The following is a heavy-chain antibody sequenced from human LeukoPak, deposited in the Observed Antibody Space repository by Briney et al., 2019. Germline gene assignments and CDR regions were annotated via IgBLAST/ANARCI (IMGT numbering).Heavy chain of an antibody. Sequence: PSETLSLTCAVYGGSFSGYYWSWIRQPPGKGLEWIGEINHSGSTNYNPSLKSRVTISVDTSKNQFSLKLSSVTAADTAVYYCAGLTGRWLQLLRFTGHFDYWGQGTLVTVSS. CDR2: INHSGST. CDR1: GGSFSGYY. CDR3: AGLTGRWLQLLRFTGHFDY. V-gene: IGHV4-34*01. J-gene: IGHJ4*02. D-gene: IGHD5-24*01.